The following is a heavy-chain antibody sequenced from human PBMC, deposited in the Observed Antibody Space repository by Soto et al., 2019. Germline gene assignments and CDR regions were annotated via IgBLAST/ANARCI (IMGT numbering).Heavy chain of an antibody. J-gene: IGHJ6*02. CDR3: ARDDTLGYCSSTSCYSVYYGMDV. V-gene: IGHV4-59*01. CDR2: IYYSGST. CDR1: GGSISSYY. Sequence: QVQLQESGPGLVKPSETLSLTCTVSGGSISSYYWSWIRQPPGKGLEWIGYIYYSGSTNYNPALKSRVTISVATSKNQFSLKLSSVTAADTAVYYCARDDTLGYCSSTSCYSVYYGMDVWGQGTTVTVSS. D-gene: IGHD2-2*01.